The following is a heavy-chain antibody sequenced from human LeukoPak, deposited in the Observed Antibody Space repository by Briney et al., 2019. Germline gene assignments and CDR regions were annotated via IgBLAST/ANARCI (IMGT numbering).Heavy chain of an antibody. Sequence: GESLKISCKGSGYSFTNYWIGWVRQMPGKGLEWMGITYPGDSDTTYKPSFQGQVTISADKSISTAYLQWSSLKASDTAMYYCARSRAETVPVWGSYRHHDAFDIWGQGTMVTVSS. CDR2: TYPGDSDT. D-gene: IGHD3-16*02. CDR1: GYSFTNYW. V-gene: IGHV5-51*01. J-gene: IGHJ3*02. CDR3: ARSRAETVPVWGSYRHHDAFDI.